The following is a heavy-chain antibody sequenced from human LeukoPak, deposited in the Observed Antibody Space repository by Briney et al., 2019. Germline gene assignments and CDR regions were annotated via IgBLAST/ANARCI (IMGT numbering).Heavy chain of an antibody. CDR3: ARRARKSGYSRSVVYFDY. J-gene: IGHJ4*02. CDR1: GGSISSGSYY. D-gene: IGHD3-3*01. CDR2: INHSGST. Sequence: PSETLSLTCTVSGGSISSGSYYWSWIRQPAGKGLEWIGEINHSGSTNYNPSLKSRVTISVDTSKNQFSLKLSSVTAADTAVYYCARRARKSGYSRSVVYFDYWGQGTLVTVSS. V-gene: IGHV4-61*10.